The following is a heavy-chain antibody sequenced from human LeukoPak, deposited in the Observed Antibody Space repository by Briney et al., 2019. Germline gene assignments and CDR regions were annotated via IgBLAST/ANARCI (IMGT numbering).Heavy chain of an antibody. CDR2: ISYTGNT. D-gene: IGHD4-23*01. J-gene: IGHJ4*02. CDR1: GDSISSGVYS. Sequence: PSETLSLTCTVTGDSISSGVYSWGWIRQPPGKRLEWIGSISYTGNTYDNPSLGSRISISVGTSTNHFSLRLTSVTAADTGFYYCARHEEGMTAVALFVYWGQGTLVPVSS. CDR3: ARHEEGMTAVALFVY. V-gene: IGHV4-39*01.